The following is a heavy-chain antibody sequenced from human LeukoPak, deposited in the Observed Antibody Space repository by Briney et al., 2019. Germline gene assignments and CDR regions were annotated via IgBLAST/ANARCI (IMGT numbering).Heavy chain of an antibody. CDR2: IYSGGST. V-gene: IGHV3-53*01. CDR3: ARDLPDGDCSGGSCYSGFDY. Sequence: GGSLRLSCTASGFTFGDYAMGWVRQAPGKGLEWVSVIYSGGSTYYADSVKGRFTISRDNSKNTLYLQMNSLRAEDTAVYYCARDLPDGDCSGGSCYSGFDYWGQGTLVTVSS. D-gene: IGHD2-15*01. J-gene: IGHJ4*02. CDR1: GFTFGDYA.